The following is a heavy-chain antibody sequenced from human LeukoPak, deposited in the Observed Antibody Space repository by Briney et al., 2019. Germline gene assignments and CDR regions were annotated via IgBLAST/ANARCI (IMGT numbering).Heavy chain of an antibody. D-gene: IGHD3-22*01. Sequence: PGGSLRLSCAASGFTFSDYAVHWVRQAPGKGLEWVAVISYDGSYKYYADSVKGRFTISRDNSKNTLDLQMSSLRPEDTAVYYCAKGHYYDSSGQYSYPEYWGQGTLVTVSS. CDR1: GFTFSDYA. CDR3: AKGHYYDSSGQYSYPEY. V-gene: IGHV3-30-3*01. CDR2: ISYDGSYK. J-gene: IGHJ4*02.